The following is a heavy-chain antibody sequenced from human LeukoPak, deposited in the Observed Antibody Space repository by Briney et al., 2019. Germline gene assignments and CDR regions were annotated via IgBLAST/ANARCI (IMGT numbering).Heavy chain of an antibody. CDR1: GGSISSSSYY. D-gene: IGHD6-19*01. CDR3: AGDTVVAVAGYYFDY. V-gene: IGHV4-39*07. J-gene: IGHJ4*02. CDR2: IYYSGST. Sequence: SETLSLTCTVSGGSISSSSYYWGWIRQPPGEGLEWIGSIYYSGSTYYNPSLKSRVTISVDTSKNQFSLKLTSVTAADTAVYYCAGDTVVAVAGYYFDYWGQGTLVTVSS.